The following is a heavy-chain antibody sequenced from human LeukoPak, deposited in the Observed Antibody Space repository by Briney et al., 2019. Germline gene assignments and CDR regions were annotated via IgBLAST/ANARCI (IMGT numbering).Heavy chain of an antibody. D-gene: IGHD6-13*01. CDR2: IYTSGST. Sequence: PSGTLSLTCTVSGGSISSYYWSWIRQPAGKGLEWIGRIYTSGSTNYNPSLKSRVTMSVDTSKNQFSLKLSSVTAADTAVYYCARGEQQLVGDYYYMDVWGKGTTVTVSS. CDR1: GGSISSYY. J-gene: IGHJ6*03. V-gene: IGHV4-4*07. CDR3: ARGEQQLVGDYYYMDV.